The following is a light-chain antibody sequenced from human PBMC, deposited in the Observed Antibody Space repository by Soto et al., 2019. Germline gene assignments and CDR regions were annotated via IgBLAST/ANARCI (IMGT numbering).Light chain of an antibody. Sequence: DIQMTQSPSTLPASVGDRVTITCRASQSIGSWLAWYQQKPGKAPKLLIYKASSLESGVPSRFSGSGSRTEFTLTISGLQPDDFVTYYCQQYHSFSLTFGGGTNVEIK. CDR1: QSIGSW. V-gene: IGKV1-5*03. J-gene: IGKJ4*01. CDR3: QQYHSFSLT. CDR2: KAS.